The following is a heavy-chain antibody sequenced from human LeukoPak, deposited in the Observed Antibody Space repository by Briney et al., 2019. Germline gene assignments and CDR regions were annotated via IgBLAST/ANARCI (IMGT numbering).Heavy chain of an antibody. Sequence: GSLRLSCAASGFTFSSSAMSWVRQAPGKGLEWVSAISNNGGYTYYADSVQGRFTISRGNSKSTLCLQMNSLRAEDTAVYYCAKDRVMVRGVIITPFDYWGQGTLVTVSS. D-gene: IGHD3-10*01. J-gene: IGHJ4*02. V-gene: IGHV3-23*01. CDR2: ISNNGGYT. CDR3: AKDRVMVRGVIITPFDY. CDR1: GFTFSSSA.